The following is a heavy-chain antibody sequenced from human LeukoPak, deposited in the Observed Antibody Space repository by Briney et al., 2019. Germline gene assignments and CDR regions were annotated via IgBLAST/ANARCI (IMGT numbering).Heavy chain of an antibody. CDR2: ITISGGST. CDR3: ARVVRQWLSIRY. V-gene: IGHV3-23*01. J-gene: IGHJ4*02. Sequence: PGGSLRLSCVASGLTFSSYAMSWVRQAPGKGLEWVSSITISGGSTYYADSVKGRFTISRDNSKNTLYLQMNSLRAEDTAVYYCARVVRQWLSIRYWGQGTLVTVSS. CDR1: GLTFSSYA. D-gene: IGHD6-19*01.